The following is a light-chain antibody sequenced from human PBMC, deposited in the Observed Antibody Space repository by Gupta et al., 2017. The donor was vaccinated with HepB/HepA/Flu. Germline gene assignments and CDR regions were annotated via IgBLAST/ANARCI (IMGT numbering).Light chain of an antibody. CDR2: EAS. J-gene: IGKJ4*01. CDR3: QQEQSLVT. CDR1: QSISRY. V-gene: IGKV1-5*03. Sequence: DIQMTQSPSTLSASVGDTVTITCRASQSISRYLAWYQQTPGKAPKVLISEASTLEIGVPSRFSGSGSGTEFTLTISSLQPDDFGTYYCQQEQSLVTFGRGTKVEIK.